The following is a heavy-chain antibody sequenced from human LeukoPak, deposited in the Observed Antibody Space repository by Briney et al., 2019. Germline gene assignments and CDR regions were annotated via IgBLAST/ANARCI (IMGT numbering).Heavy chain of an antibody. Sequence: EGSLRLSCAASGFTFSSYAMNWVRQAPGKGLEWLSGIHDSGATTNYADSVRGRFTISRNNSKNTLYLQMNSPRAEDTAVYYCAKEVHSSGYYSDYWGQGTLVTVSS. J-gene: IGHJ4*02. CDR2: IHDSGATT. CDR3: AKEVHSSGYYSDY. D-gene: IGHD3-22*01. V-gene: IGHV3-23*01. CDR1: GFTFSSYA.